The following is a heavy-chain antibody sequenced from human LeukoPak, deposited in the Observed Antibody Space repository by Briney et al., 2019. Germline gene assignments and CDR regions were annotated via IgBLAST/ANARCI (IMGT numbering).Heavy chain of an antibody. Sequence: PSETLSLTCTVSGGSISSGDYYWSWIRQPPGKGLEWIGYIYYSGSTYCNPSLKSRVTISVDTSKNQFSLKLSSVTAADTAVYYCARDRDGYTLFDYGGQGPLVTVSS. V-gene: IGHV4-30-4*01. CDR3: ARDRDGYTLFDY. J-gene: IGHJ4*02. CDR1: GGSISSGDYY. D-gene: IGHD5-24*01. CDR2: IYYSGST.